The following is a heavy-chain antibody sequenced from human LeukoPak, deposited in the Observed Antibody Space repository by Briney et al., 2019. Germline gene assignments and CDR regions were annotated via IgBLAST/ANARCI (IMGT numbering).Heavy chain of an antibody. CDR2: IYHSGST. CDR1: GYSISSGYY. D-gene: IGHD6-19*01. Sequence: SETLSLTCTVSGYSISSGYYWGWIRQPPGKGLEWIGSIYHSGSTYYNPSLKSRVTISVDTSKNQFSLKLSSVTAADTAVYYCARGQRYSSGWYEENWFDPWGQGTLVTVSS. J-gene: IGHJ5*02. CDR3: ARGQRYSSGWYEENWFDP. V-gene: IGHV4-38-2*02.